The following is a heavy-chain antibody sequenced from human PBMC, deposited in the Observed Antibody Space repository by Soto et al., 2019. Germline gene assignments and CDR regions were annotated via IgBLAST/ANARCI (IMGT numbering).Heavy chain of an antibody. CDR1: GGSISSYY. V-gene: IGHV4-59*01. J-gene: IGHJ6*02. Sequence: SETLSLTYTVSGGSISSYYWSWIRQPPGKGLEWIGYIYYSGSTNYNPSLKSRVTISVDTSKNQFSLKLSSVTAADTAVYYCAREGYSSGFYYYYAMDAWGQGTTVTVSS. CDR3: AREGYSSGFYYYYAMDA. D-gene: IGHD3-22*01. CDR2: IYYSGST.